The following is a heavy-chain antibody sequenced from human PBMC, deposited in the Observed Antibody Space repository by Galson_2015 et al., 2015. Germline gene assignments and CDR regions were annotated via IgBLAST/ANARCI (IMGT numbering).Heavy chain of an antibody. Sequence: SVKVSCKASGYTFTSYYMHWVRQAPGQGLEWMGIINPSGGSTSYTQKFQGRVTMTRDTSTSTVYMELSSLRSEDTAVYYCARDGGYCSSTSCYYWFDPWGQGTLVTVSS. CDR1: GYTFTSYY. CDR2: INPSGGST. V-gene: IGHV1-46*01. CDR3: ARDGGYCSSTSCYYWFDP. J-gene: IGHJ5*02. D-gene: IGHD2-2*01.